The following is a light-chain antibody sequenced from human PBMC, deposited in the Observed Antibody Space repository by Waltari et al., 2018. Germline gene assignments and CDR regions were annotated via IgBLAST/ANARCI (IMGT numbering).Light chain of an antibody. CDR3: QPTYTTPRA. CDR2: AAS. J-gene: IGKJ1*01. V-gene: IGKV1-39*01. Sequence: DIQMTQSPPSLSASVGDRVTITCRASQNIRTFLNWYQQKPGKAPKLLIYAASTLQSAFPSRFSGSGSGTDFTLTISRLQPEDFATYYCQPTYTTPRAFDQGTRVEIK. CDR1: QNIRTF.